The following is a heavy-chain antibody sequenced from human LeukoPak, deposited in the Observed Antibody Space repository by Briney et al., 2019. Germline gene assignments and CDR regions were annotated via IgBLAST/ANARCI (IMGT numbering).Heavy chain of an antibody. CDR1: GDSISSYF. CDR3: ARDYSGYEFDY. V-gene: IGHV4-59*01. D-gene: IGHD5-12*01. J-gene: IGHJ4*02. CDR2: LYYSGRT. Sequence: SETLSLTCTVSGDSISSYFWCWIRQPPGKGLEWIGCLYYSGRTNYSPSLTSRVTLSADTSKNQFSLRLNSVTAADSAIYYCARDYSGYEFDYWGQGALVTVSS.